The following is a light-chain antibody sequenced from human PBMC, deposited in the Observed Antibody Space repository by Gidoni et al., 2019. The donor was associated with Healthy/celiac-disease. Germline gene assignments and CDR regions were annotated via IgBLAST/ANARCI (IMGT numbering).Light chain of an antibody. Sequence: AIRMTQSPSSFSASTGDRVTITCRASQGISSYLALYQQKPGKAPKLLIYAASNWQSGVPSRFSGSGSGTDFTLTISCLQSEDFATYYCQQYYSYPWTFGRDQGGNQT. J-gene: IGKJ1*01. CDR1: QGISSY. CDR2: AAS. CDR3: QQYYSYPWT. V-gene: IGKV1-8*01.